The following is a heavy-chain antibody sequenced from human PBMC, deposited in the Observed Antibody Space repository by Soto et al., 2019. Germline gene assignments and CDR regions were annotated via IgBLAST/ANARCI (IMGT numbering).Heavy chain of an antibody. CDR2: ISSSGSTI. CDR3: ARDHKGGYYYYGMDV. J-gene: IGHJ6*02. CDR1: GFTFSSYE. Sequence: EVQLVESGGGLVQPGGSLRLSCAASGFTFSSYEMNWVRQAPGKGLECVSYISSSGSTIYYADSVKGRFTISRDNAKNSLYLQMNSLRAEDTAVYYCARDHKGGYYYYGMDVWGQGTTVTVSS. V-gene: IGHV3-48*03.